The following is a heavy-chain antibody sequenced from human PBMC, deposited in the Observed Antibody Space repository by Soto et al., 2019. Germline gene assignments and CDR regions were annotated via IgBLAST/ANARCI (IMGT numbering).Heavy chain of an antibody. CDR2: IKHDGSEK. D-gene: IGHD1-26*01. V-gene: IGHV3-7*04. CDR1: GFTLRNHW. CDR3: ARRNWELLHFDY. J-gene: IGHJ4*02. Sequence: PGGSLRLSCTGSGFTLRNHWMTWVRQAPGKGLEWVANIKHDGSEKYYVDSVKGRFTISRDNGKNSVYLQMNSLRAEDTALYYCARRNWELLHFDYWGQGTLVTVSS.